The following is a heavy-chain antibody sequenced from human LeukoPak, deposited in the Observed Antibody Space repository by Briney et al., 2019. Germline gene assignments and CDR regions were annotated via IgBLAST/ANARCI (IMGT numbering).Heavy chain of an antibody. J-gene: IGHJ6*03. CDR3: AREYSGYGGYYYYYYMDV. Sequence: PSETLSLTCTVSGYSISSTYYWSWIRQPAGKGLEWIGRIYTSGSTNYNPSLKSRVTMSVDTSKNQFSLKLSSVTAADTAVYYCAREYSGYGGYYYYYYMDVWGKGTTVTISS. V-gene: IGHV4-4*07. D-gene: IGHD5-12*01. CDR1: GYSISSTYY. CDR2: IYTSGST.